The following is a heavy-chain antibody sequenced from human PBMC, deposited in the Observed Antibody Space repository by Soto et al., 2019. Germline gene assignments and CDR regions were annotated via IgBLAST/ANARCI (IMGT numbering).Heavy chain of an antibody. J-gene: IGHJ4*02. Sequence: QVQLVESGGGVVQPGRSLRLSCAASGFPFSSYAMHWVRQAPGKGLEWVAVISYDGSNKYYADSVKGRFTISRDNSKNTLYLQMNSLRAEDTAVYYCARDWGTYSGYDWYWGQGTLVTVSS. D-gene: IGHD5-12*01. CDR2: ISYDGSNK. V-gene: IGHV3-30-3*01. CDR3: ARDWGTYSGYDWY. CDR1: GFPFSSYA.